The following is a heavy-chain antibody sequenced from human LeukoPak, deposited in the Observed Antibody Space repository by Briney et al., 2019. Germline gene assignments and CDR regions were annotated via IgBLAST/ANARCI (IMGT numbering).Heavy chain of an antibody. V-gene: IGHV3-23*01. D-gene: IGHD6-13*01. CDR2: ISGSGGST. CDR1: GFTFSSYA. Sequence: GGSLRLSCAASGFTFSSYAMSWVRQAPGKGLEWVSAISGSGGSTYYADSVKGRFTISRDNSKNTLYLQMNSLRAEDTAVHYCARSFLAAAGIYPPYYFDYWGQGTLVTVSS. J-gene: IGHJ4*02. CDR3: ARSFLAAAGIYPPYYFDY.